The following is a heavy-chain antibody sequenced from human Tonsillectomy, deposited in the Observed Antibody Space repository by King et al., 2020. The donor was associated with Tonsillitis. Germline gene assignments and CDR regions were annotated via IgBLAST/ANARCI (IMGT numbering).Heavy chain of an antibody. CDR2: INSDGSST. J-gene: IGHJ4*02. Sequence: VQLVESGGGLVQPGGSLRLSCAASGFTFSDHWMHWVRQAPGKGLVWVSRINSDGSSTAYAGSVKGRFTISRDNATNTLYLQMNSLRADDTAVYYCARDSSGSFWGQGTLVTVSS. V-gene: IGHV3-74*01. D-gene: IGHD6-19*01. CDR3: ARDSSGSF. CDR1: GFTFSDHW.